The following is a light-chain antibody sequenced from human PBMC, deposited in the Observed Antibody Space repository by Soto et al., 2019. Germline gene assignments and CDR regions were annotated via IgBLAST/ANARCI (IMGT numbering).Light chain of an antibody. CDR2: GAS. CDR3: QQYGNPRIT. J-gene: IGKJ5*01. CDR1: QSVRNNY. V-gene: IGKV3-20*01. Sequence: EIGLTQSPGTLSLSPGERATLSCRASQSVRNNYLAWYQQKPGQAPRLLISGASSRAAGIPDRFSGSGSETDFTLTISRLEPEDFALYFCQQYGNPRITFGQGTRLDI.